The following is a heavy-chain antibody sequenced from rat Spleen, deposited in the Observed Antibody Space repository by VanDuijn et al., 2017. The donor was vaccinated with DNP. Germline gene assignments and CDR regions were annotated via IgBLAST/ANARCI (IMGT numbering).Heavy chain of an antibody. CDR3: TRDWSNNYEY. D-gene: IGHD1-10*01. Sequence: QVQLKESGPGLVQPSQTLSLACTVSGFSLTSYHVHWVRQPSGKGLEWIAAISSGGSTYYNSAFKSRLTISRDTSKSQVFLKMNSLQTEDTAIYFCTRDWSNNYEYWGQGVMVTVSS. J-gene: IGHJ2*01. CDR1: GFSLTSYH. V-gene: IGHV2-6*01. CDR2: ISSGGST.